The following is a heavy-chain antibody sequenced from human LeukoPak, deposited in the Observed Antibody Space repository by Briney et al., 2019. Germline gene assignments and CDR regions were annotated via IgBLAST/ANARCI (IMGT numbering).Heavy chain of an antibody. D-gene: IGHD3/OR15-3a*01. Sequence: GASVKLSCKASGYTFTSYGISWVRQAPGQGLEWMGWISAYNGNTNYAQKLQGRVTMTTDTSTSTAYMELSSLRSEDTAVYYCARETRTGGNDYWGQGTLVTVSS. CDR3: ARETRTGGNDY. CDR2: ISAYNGNT. CDR1: GYTFTSYG. V-gene: IGHV1-18*01. J-gene: IGHJ4*02.